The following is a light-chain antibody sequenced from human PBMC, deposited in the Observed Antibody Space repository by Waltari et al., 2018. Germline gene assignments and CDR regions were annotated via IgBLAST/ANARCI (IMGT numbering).Light chain of an antibody. Sequence: DIQMTQSPSSLSASVGDTVTITCRASQDISNFLVWFQQHPGKPPKSLIYAASTLQDGVPSRFSGRGSGTDFTLTISSLQPEDFATYYCQHYDGFPYTFGQGTRVDI. CDR2: AAS. V-gene: IGKV1-16*01. J-gene: IGKJ2*01. CDR1: QDISNF. CDR3: QHYDGFPYT.